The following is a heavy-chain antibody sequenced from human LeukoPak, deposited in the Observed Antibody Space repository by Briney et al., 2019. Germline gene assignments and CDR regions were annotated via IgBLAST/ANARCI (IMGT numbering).Heavy chain of an antibody. CDR1: GLTFSSYS. CDR2: MSSSSSYI. Sequence: GGSLRLPCEASGLTFSSYSMNWVGQAPGKGLDSVSSMSSSSSYIYYADSVKGRFTISRDNAKNSLYLQMNSLRAEDTAAYYCARVGDSSGYYNYWGQGTLVTVSS. CDR3: ARVGDSSGYYNY. D-gene: IGHD3-22*01. V-gene: IGHV3-21*01. J-gene: IGHJ4*02.